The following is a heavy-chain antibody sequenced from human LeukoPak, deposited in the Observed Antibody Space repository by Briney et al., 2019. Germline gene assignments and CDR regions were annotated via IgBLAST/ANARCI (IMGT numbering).Heavy chain of an antibody. J-gene: IGHJ3*02. V-gene: IGHV4-59*01. CDR2: IYYSGST. Sequence: SETLSLTCTVSGGSISSYYWSWIRQPPGKGLEWIGYIYYSGSTNYNPSLKSRVTISVDTSKNQFSVKLSSVTAADTAVYYCARGPRDDYGDYEDDFDIWGQGTMVTVSS. D-gene: IGHD4-17*01. CDR3: ARGPRDDYGDYEDDFDI. CDR1: GGSISSYY.